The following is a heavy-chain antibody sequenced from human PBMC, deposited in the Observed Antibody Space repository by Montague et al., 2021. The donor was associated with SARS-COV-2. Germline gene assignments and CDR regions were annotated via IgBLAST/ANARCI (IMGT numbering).Heavy chain of an antibody. CDR1: GDSINNYY. V-gene: IGHV4-59*01. J-gene: IGHJ3*01. CDR2: TFYSGST. Sequence: SETLSLTCTVSGDSINNYYWSWIRQPPGKGLEWIGNTFYSGSTMYNPSLKSRVTISVDTSKNHFSLNLSSVTAADPAVYFCARLSGYNPFDAFDLWGPGTMVTVSS. D-gene: IGHD5-24*01. CDR3: ARLSGYNPFDAFDL.